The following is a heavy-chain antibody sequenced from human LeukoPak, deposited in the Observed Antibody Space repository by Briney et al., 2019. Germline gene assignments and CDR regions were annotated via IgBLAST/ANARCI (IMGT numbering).Heavy chain of an antibody. CDR3: AKDGSGSYFGSADIDY. CDR1: GFTFSSYA. CDR2: VCASGDST. V-gene: IGHV3-23*01. Sequence: PGGSLRLSCAASGFTFSSYAMSWGRQAPGEGLEWVSVVCASGDSTNYADSVKGRFTISRDNSKNTVYLQMNSLRDEDTAVYYCAKDGSGSYFGSADIDYWGQGTLVTVSS. J-gene: IGHJ4*02. D-gene: IGHD3-10*01.